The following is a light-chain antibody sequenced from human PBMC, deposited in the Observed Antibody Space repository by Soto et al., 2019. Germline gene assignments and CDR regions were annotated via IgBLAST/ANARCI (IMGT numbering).Light chain of an antibody. V-gene: IGLV2-11*01. J-gene: IGLJ6*01. Sequence: QSALTQPLSVSGSPGQSVTISCTGPTIDVDSSNYVSWYQQHPGKAPKLMIYDVSERPSGVPDRFSGSKSGSTASLTISGLQAEDEADYYCCSYATTPYVYGSGTKVTVL. CDR2: DVS. CDR3: CSYATTPYV. CDR1: TIDVDSSNY.